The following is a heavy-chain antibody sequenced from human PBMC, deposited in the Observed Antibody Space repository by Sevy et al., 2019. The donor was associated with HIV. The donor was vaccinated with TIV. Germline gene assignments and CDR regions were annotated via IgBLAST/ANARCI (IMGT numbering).Heavy chain of an antibody. CDR1: GFTFSSYS. J-gene: IGHJ6*03. D-gene: IGHD3-22*01. Sequence: GGSLRLSCAASGFTFSSYSMNWVRQAPGKGLEWVSYISSSSSTIYYADSVKGRFIISRDNAKNSLYLQMNSLRDEDTAVYYCARDVSYDSSGTPDHMDVWGKGTTVTVSS. CDR3: ARDVSYDSSGTPDHMDV. V-gene: IGHV3-48*02. CDR2: ISSSSSTI.